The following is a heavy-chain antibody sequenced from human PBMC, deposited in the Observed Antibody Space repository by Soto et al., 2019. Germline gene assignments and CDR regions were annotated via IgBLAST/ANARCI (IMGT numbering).Heavy chain of an antibody. CDR1: GYTFTSYA. CDR3: AIPPTLRSNMDV. D-gene: IGHD4-17*01. V-gene: IGHV1-3*01. Sequence: ASVKVSCKASGYTFTSYAMHWVRQAPGQRLEWMGWINAGNGNTKYSQKFQGRVTMTEDTSTDTAYMELSSLRSEDTAVYYCAIPPTLRSNMDVWGKGTTVTVSS. CDR2: INAGNGNT. J-gene: IGHJ6*03.